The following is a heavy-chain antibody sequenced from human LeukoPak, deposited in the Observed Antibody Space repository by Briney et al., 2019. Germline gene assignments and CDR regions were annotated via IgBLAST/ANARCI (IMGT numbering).Heavy chain of an antibody. CDR1: GFTFSSYA. V-gene: IGHV3-23*01. D-gene: IGHD3-3*01. CDR3: AKALTIFGVVTPYGMDV. J-gene: IGHJ6*02. CDR2: ISGSGGST. Sequence: PGGSLRLSCAASGFTFSSYAMSWVRQAPGKGLELVSAISGSGGSTYYADSVKGRFTISRDNSKNTLYLQMNSLRAEDTAVYYCAKALTIFGVVTPYGMDVWGQGTTVTVSS.